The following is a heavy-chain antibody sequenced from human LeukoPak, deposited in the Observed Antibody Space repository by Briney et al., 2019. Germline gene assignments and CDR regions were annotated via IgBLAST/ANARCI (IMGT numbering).Heavy chain of an antibody. Sequence: SETLSLTCTVSGGSISSSSYYWGWIRQPPGKGLEWIGSIYYSGSTYYNPSLKSRVTISVDTSKNQFSLKLSSVTAADTAVYYCAKSTPGPYCSGDSCPPTLTPFDSWGQGTLVTVSS. J-gene: IGHJ5*01. CDR3: AKSTPGPYCSGDSCPPTLTPFDS. D-gene: IGHD2-21*02. V-gene: IGHV4-39*07. CDR1: GGSISSSSYY. CDR2: IYYSGST.